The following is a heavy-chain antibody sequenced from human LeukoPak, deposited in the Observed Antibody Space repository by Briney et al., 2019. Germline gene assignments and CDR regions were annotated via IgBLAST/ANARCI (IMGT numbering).Heavy chain of an antibody. Sequence: GGSLRLSCAASGFTFSSYDVLWVRQATGKGLEWVSAIGTAGDTYYPGSVKGRFTISRENAKNSLYLQMNSLRAGDTAVYYCARSAYGEYYFDYWGQGTLVTVSS. J-gene: IGHJ4*02. CDR2: IGTAGDT. CDR1: GFTFSSYD. D-gene: IGHD4-17*01. CDR3: ARSAYGEYYFDY. V-gene: IGHV3-13*04.